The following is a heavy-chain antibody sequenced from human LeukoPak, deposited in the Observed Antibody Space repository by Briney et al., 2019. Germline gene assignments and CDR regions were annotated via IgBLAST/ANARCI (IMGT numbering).Heavy chain of an antibody. D-gene: IGHD1-26*01. V-gene: IGHV3-7*03. CDR1: GITFSRFW. CDR3: ARVSGSYYADY. CDR2: INQDGSEK. Sequence: GGSLRLSCAASGITFSRFWMSWVRQAPGKGLQWVANINQDGSEKHYVDSVKGRFTISRDNAKNSLYLQMNSLRAEDTAVYYCARVSGSYYADYWGQGTLVTVSS. J-gene: IGHJ4*02.